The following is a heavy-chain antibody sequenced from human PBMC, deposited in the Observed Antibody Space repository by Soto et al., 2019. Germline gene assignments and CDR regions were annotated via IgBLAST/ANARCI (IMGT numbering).Heavy chain of an antibody. CDR1: GYTFTSYG. Sequence: QIQLEQSGAEMKTPGASVKVSCKASGYTFTSYGISWVRQAPGQGLEWVGWISPYTGNRNYTESLQGRVTMTTDTSTSTAYMELKSLTSDDTAVYFCARIRRRTNTPEARLDHWGQGSLVTVSS. CDR3: ARIRRRTNTPEARLDH. CDR2: ISPYTGNR. V-gene: IGHV1-18*01. J-gene: IGHJ4*02.